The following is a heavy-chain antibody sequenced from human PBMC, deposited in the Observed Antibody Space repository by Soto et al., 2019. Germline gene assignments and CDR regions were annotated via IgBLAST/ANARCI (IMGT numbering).Heavy chain of an antibody. V-gene: IGHV3-21*06. J-gene: IGHJ4*01. Sequence: GSLRLSCAASEFTLRTYTMNWVRQAPGKGLEWVSSISISSSDRYYADSVRGRFTISRDNAKNALYLQMNSLRADDTAVYFCVRGMNPLFGGQGTLVTVSS. CDR2: ISISSSDR. CDR3: VRGMNPLF. CDR1: EFTLRTYT.